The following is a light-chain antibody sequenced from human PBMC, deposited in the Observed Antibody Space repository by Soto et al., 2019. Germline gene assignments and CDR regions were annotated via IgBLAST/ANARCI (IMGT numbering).Light chain of an antibody. V-gene: IGKV3-15*01. CDR2: GTS. Sequence: EVMLTQPPGTLSLTRGERATLSCRASQSVSSNLAWYQQKPGQAPRLLIYGTSTRATGIPARFSGSGSGTEFTLTISSLQSEDFSVYYCQQYNNWSLTFGGGTKWIS. CDR3: QQYNNWSLT. CDR1: QSVSSN. J-gene: IGKJ4*01.